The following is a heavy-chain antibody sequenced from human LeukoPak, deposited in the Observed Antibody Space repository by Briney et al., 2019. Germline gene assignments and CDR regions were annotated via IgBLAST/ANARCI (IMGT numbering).Heavy chain of an antibody. V-gene: IGHV3-7*01. D-gene: IGHD1-26*01. Sequence: GSLRLSCSASGFTLSTYWMAWVRQAPGKGLEWVANIKGDESARHQADSVKGRFTISRDNAQNLLYLQMTGLRGDDTAVYYCARDVVGSLDYWGQGTLVTVSS. CDR2: IKGDESAR. J-gene: IGHJ4*02. CDR3: ARDVVGSLDY. CDR1: GFTLSTYW.